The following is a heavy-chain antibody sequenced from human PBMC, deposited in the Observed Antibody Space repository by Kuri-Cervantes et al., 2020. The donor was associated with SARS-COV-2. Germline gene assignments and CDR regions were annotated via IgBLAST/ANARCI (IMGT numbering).Heavy chain of an antibody. CDR1: GFTFSSYA. J-gene: IGHJ4*02. CDR2: ISGSGGST. D-gene: IGHD6-13*01. V-gene: IGHV3-23*01. Sequence: GGSLRLSCAASGFTFSSYAMSWVRQAPGKGLEWVSAISGSGGSTYYADSVKGRFTISRDNSKNTLYLQMNSLRAEDTAVYYCAKPYTRYSSSWYTGDYGGQGTLVTVSS. CDR3: AKPYTRYSSSWYTGDY.